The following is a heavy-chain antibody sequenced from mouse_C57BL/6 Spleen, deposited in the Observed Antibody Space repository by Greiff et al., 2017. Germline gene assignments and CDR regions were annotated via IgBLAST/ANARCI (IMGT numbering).Heavy chain of an antibody. CDR1: GYSITSGYY. D-gene: IGHD3-3*01. Sequence: EVQLQESGPGLVKPSQSLSLTCSVTGYSITSGYYWNWIRQFPGNKLEWMGYISYDGSNNYNPSLKNRISITRDTSKNQFFLKLNSVTTEDTATYYCAKGLGEGYWGQGTTLTVSS. J-gene: IGHJ2*01. V-gene: IGHV3-6*01. CDR2: ISYDGSN. CDR3: AKGLGEGY.